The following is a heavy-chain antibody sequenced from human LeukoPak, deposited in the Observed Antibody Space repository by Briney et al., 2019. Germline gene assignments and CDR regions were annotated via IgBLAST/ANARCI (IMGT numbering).Heavy chain of an antibody. Sequence: GGSLRLSCAASGFTFSSNGMHWVRQAPGKGLEWVAVISYDGSNKYYADSVKGRFTISRDNSKNTLYLQMNSLRAEDTAVYYCARGVETATNFWGQGTLVTVSS. V-gene: IGHV3-30*19. CDR3: ARGVETATNF. J-gene: IGHJ4*02. CDR1: GFTFSSNG. CDR2: ISYDGSNK. D-gene: IGHD5-24*01.